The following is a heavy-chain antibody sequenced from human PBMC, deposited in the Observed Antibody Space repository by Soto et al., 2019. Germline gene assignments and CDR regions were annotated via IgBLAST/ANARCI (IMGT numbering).Heavy chain of an antibody. V-gene: IGHV1-18*01. CDR2: ISAYNGNT. CDR3: ARGRYCSSTSCYSYYYYGMDV. J-gene: IGHJ6*02. D-gene: IGHD2-2*01. Sequence: QVQLVQSGAEVKKPGASVKVSCKASGYTFTSYGISWVRQAPGQGLEWMGWISAYNGNTNYAQKFQGRVTMTRNTSISTAYMELSSLRSEDTAVYYCARGRYCSSTSCYSYYYYGMDVWGQGTTVTVSS. CDR1: GYTFTSYG.